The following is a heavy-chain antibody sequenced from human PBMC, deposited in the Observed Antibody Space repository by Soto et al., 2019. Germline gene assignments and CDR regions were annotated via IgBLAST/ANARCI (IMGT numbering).Heavy chain of an antibody. CDR1: GFPFSNYG. J-gene: IGHJ4*02. CDR2: INNGGVT. CDR3: ARDGPEGRVGDY. Sequence: EVQVLESGGDFVQPGGSLRLSCAASGFPFSNYGMTWVRQAPGKGLEWVSTINNGGVTYYADSVKGRFTISRDNSDNTLFLQMSSLTDEDTAGYSCARDGPEGRVGDYWGQGTLVTVPS. V-gene: IGHV3-23*01.